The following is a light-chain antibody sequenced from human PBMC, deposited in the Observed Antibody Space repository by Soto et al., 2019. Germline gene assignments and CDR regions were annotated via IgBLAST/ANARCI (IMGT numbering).Light chain of an antibody. CDR3: MSYAGGNRFV. Sequence: QSVLTQPPSASGSPGQSVTISCAGTIKDVGGYNYVSWYQQHPGKVPQLMIYKDTKQHSGETDRFSASKSDTTASLTISGLQAEDEGDYYCMSYAGGNRFVFGTG. V-gene: IGLV2-8*01. CDR2: KDT. CDR1: IKDVGGYNY. J-gene: IGLJ1*01.